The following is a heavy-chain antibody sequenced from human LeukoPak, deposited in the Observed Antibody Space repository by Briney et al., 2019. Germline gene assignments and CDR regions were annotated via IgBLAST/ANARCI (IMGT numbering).Heavy chain of an antibody. CDR1: GFTFSDYY. Sequence: GGSLRLSCAASGFTFSDYYMSWIRQAPGKGLEWVSVIYTGGSTYYADSVKGRFTISRDNSKNTLYLQMNSLRADDTAVYYCARDRDGYNSGNCFDIWGQGTMVTVSS. J-gene: IGHJ3*02. CDR3: ARDRDGYNSGNCFDI. CDR2: IYTGGST. D-gene: IGHD5-24*01. V-gene: IGHV3-66*01.